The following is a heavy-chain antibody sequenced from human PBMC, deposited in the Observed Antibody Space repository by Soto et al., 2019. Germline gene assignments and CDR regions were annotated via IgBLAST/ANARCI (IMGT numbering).Heavy chain of an antibody. CDR1: GGSFSGYY. CDR2: INHSGST. J-gene: IGHJ3*02. CDR3: GRCARERAIVVVTGAFDI. Sequence: PSETLSLTCAVYGGSFSGYYWSWIRQPPGKGLEWIGEINHSGSTNYNPSLKSRVTISVDTSKNQFSLKLSSVTAADTAVYYCGRCARERAIVVVTGAFDIWGQGTMVTVSS. D-gene: IGHD2-21*02. V-gene: IGHV4-34*01.